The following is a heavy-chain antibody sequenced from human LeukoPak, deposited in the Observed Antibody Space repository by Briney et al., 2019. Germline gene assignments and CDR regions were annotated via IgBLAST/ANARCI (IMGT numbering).Heavy chain of an antibody. Sequence: GGSLRLSCAASGFTFSSYWMHWVRQAPGKGLVWVSRINGDGSTTSYADSVKGRFTISRDNAKNTLYLQMNSLRAEDTAVFYCASWPGGWYGEDSWGQGTLVTVSS. V-gene: IGHV3-74*01. D-gene: IGHD6-19*01. CDR1: GFTFSSYW. CDR3: ASWPGGWYGEDS. CDR2: INGDGSTT. J-gene: IGHJ4*02.